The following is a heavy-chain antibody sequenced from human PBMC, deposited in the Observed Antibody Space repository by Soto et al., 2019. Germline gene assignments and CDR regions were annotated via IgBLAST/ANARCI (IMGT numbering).Heavy chain of an antibody. V-gene: IGHV1-2*02. D-gene: IGHD3-3*01. Sequence: QLHLVQSGAVVKKPGASVTVSCSASGYPVTAYYMHWVRQAPGRGLEWMGGINPATGAAKYTQTFQGRVTMTRDTSTSTVFMELSGRTAEDTAFFYWARGGGVGVAGSAAFDMWGQGTVVTVSS. CDR2: INPATGAA. J-gene: IGHJ3*02. CDR1: GYPVTAYY. CDR3: ARGGGVGVAGSAAFDM.